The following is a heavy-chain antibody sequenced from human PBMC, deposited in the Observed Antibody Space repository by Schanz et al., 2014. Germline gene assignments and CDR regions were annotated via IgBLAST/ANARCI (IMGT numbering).Heavy chain of an antibody. CDR3: ARENTAVAGRPRVMDV. J-gene: IGHJ6*02. D-gene: IGHD6-19*01. Sequence: QVLLVQSGAEVKKPGASVKVSCKASGYRFIGYYVHWVRQAPGQGLEWMGRVSPYSGDTNYAQMFQGRVTMTTDTSISTAYMDLSRLTSDDTAVFFCARENTAVAGRPRVMDVWGQGTTVTVTS. V-gene: IGHV1-2*06. CDR2: VSPYSGDT. CDR1: GYRFIGYY.